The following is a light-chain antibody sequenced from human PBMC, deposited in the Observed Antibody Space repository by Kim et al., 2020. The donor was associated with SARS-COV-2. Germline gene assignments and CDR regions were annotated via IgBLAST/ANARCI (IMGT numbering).Light chain of an antibody. V-gene: IGLV1-51*01. J-gene: IGLJ3*02. CDR1: SSNIGNNY. CDR2: DNN. Sequence: QSVLTQPPSVSAAPGQKVTISCSGSSSNIGNNYVSWYQQLPGTAPKLLIYDNNKRPSGIPDRFSGSKSGTSATLSITGLQTGDEADYYCGTWDSSLSAVFGGGTQLTVL. CDR3: GTWDSSLSAV.